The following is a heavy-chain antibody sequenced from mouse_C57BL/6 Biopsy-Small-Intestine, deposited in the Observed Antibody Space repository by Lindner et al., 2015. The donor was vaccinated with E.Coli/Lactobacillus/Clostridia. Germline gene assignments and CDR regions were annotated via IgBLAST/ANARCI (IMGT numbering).Heavy chain of an antibody. CDR1: ATPSPVIT. D-gene: IGHD1-1*01. CDR2: ISYSGST. J-gene: IGHJ4*01. Sequence: VQLQESGPGLGKTFSDSVPHLFLSLATPSPVITGNWIRKFPGNKLEYMGYISYSGSTYYNPSLKSRISITRDTSKNQYYLQLNSVTTEDTATYYCARGSSSGMDYWGQGTSVTVSS. CDR3: ARGSSSGMDY. V-gene: IGHV3-8*01.